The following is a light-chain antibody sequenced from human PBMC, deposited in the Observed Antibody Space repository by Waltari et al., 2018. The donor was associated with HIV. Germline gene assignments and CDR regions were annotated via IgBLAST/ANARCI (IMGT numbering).Light chain of an antibody. V-gene: IGLV3-9*01. Sequence: SYELTQPLSVSVAPGQTARITCGGNHIGSKNVHWYEQKPGQAPVLVIYRDSNRPSGIPERFSGSNSGNTATLTISRAQAGDEADYYCQVWDSSTASVFGTGTKVTVL. CDR2: RDS. CDR3: QVWDSSTASV. CDR1: HIGSKN. J-gene: IGLJ1*01.